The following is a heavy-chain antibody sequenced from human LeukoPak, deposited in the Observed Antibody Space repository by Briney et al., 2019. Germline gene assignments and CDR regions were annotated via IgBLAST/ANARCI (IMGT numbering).Heavy chain of an antibody. V-gene: IGHV4-34*01. CDR1: GGSFSGYY. Sequence: SETLSLTCAVYGGSFSGYYWSWIRQPPGKGPEWIGEINHSGSTNYNPSLKGRATISVDTSKNQFSLKLSSVTAADTAVYYCARDPTDTARGWGQGTLVTVSS. CDR2: INHSGST. CDR3: ARDPTDTARG. D-gene: IGHD5-18*01. J-gene: IGHJ4*02.